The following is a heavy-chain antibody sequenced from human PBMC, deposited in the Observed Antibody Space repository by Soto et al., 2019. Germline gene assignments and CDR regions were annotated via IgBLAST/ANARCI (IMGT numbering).Heavy chain of an antibody. V-gene: IGHV3-30-3*01. CDR2: MSYDGNSK. J-gene: IGHJ4*02. CDR3: ARGRTVRDHDDFDL. CDR1: GFTFSSYS. Sequence: QVPLVESGGGVVQPGRSLRLSCAASGFTFSSYSMHWVRQAPGKGLEWVAAMSYDGNSKYFADSVKGRFTISRDNSKNTLSLQMNSLGAEDSAVYYCARGRTVRDHDDFDLWGQGTLVTVSS. D-gene: IGHD2-21*01.